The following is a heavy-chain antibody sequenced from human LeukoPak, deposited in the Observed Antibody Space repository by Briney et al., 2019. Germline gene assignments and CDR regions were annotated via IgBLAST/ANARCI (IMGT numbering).Heavy chain of an antibody. CDR2: IYNGDNT. V-gene: IGHV3-66*01. J-gene: IGHJ4*02. CDR3: ARASRWLAFDN. CDR1: RFTVSNNH. Sequence: GGALRLSCVASRFTVSNNHMNWVRQAPGKGLEWVSVIYNGDNTYYADSVQGRFTISKDNSKNTLYLQMNSLRPEDTAVYFCARASRWLAFDNWGQGTLVTVSS. D-gene: IGHD6-19*01.